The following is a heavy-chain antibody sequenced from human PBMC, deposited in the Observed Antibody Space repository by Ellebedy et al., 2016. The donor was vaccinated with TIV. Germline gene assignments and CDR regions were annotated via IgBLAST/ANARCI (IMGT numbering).Heavy chain of an antibody. CDR3: ARLSGDRSPWYLDF. V-gene: IGHV3-23*01. J-gene: IGHJ4*02. CDR2: ISGSGGST. CDR1: GFTFSSYV. D-gene: IGHD2-21*02. Sequence: GGSLRLXCAASGFTFSSYVMSWVRQAPGKGLEWVSAISGSGGSTYYADSVKGRFTISRDNVKESLHLQMNSLRVEDTAIYYCARLSGDRSPWYLDFWGQGTLVIVSS.